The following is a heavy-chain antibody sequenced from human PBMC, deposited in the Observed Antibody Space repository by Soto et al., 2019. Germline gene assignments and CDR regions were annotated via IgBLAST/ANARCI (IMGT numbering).Heavy chain of an antibody. CDR3: AKPLSQVPAAPTDY. V-gene: IGHV3-30*18. CDR2: ISYDGSNK. Sequence: AGGSLRLSCAAPGFSFSSYGMHWVRQAPGKGLEWVAVISYDGSNKYYADSVKGRFTISRDNSKNTLYLQMNSLRAEDTAVYYCAKPLSQVPAAPTDYWGQGTLVTVSS. D-gene: IGHD2-2*01. J-gene: IGHJ4*02. CDR1: GFSFSSYG.